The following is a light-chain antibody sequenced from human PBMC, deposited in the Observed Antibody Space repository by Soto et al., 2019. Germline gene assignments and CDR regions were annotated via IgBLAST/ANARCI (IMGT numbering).Light chain of an antibody. CDR1: QSVSSSY. V-gene: IGKV3-20*01. CDR2: GAS. CDR3: QQYGSSPKT. Sequence: EIVLTKSPGTLSLSPGERATLSCRASQSVSSSYLAWYPQKPGQAPRLLIYGASSRATGIPDRFSGSGFGTDFALTSSRLEPEDFAVYYCQQYGSSPKTFGQGTKLDIK. J-gene: IGKJ2*01.